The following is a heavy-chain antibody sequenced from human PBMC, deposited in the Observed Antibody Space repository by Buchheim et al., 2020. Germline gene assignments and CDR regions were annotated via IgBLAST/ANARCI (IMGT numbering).Heavy chain of an antibody. J-gene: IGHJ4*02. CDR1: GFTFSSYA. CDR3: ARTWIQLWSIFY. V-gene: IGHV3-23*01. CDR2: ISGSGVSA. Sequence: EVQLLESGGGLVQPGGSLRLSCAASGFTFSSYAMSWVRQAPGKGLEWVSAISGSGVSAYYVDSVKGRFTICRASFQKPMYVQMNSLRAEDTAVYYCARTWIQLWSIFYWGQGTL. D-gene: IGHD5-18*01.